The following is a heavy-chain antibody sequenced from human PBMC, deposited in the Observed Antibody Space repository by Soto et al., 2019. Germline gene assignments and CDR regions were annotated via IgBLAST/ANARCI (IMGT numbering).Heavy chain of an antibody. Sequence: LGGSLKISCKGSGYSLTSYWIGWVRQMPRKGLEWMGIIYPSDSDTRYSPPFQGQVTISADKSISTAYLQWSSLKASDTAMYYCARCKSDTAMVQYYYYGMDVWGQGTTVTVSS. CDR3: ARCKSDTAMVQYYYYGMDV. CDR2: IYPSDSDT. V-gene: IGHV5-51*01. CDR1: GYSLTSYW. D-gene: IGHD5-18*01. J-gene: IGHJ6*02.